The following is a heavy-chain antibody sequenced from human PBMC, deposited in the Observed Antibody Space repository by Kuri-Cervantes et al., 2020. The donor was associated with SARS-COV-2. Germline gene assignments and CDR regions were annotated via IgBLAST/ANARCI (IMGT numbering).Heavy chain of an antibody. J-gene: IGHJ4*02. D-gene: IGHD3-16*01. CDR2: IYYSGST. CDR1: GYSISSDYY. Sequence: SETLSLTCAVSGYSISSDYYWGWIRQPPGKGLEWIGSIYYSGSTYYNPSLKSRVTISVDTSKNQFSLKLSSVTAADTAVYYCARVRLCFDYWGQGTLVTVSS. CDR3: ARVRLCFDY. V-gene: IGHV4-38-2*01.